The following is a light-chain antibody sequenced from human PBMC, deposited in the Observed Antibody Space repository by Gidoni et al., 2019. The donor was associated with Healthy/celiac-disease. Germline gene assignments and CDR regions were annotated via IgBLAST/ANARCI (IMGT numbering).Light chain of an antibody. V-gene: IGKV3-20*01. CDR1: QSVSSSY. Sequence: EIVLTQSPGTLSLSPGERATLTCRASQSVSSSYLAWYQQKPGQAPRLLIYGASSRATGIPDRFSGSGSGTDFTLTISSLEPEAFAVYYCQQYGSSPHTFGQGTKLEIK. J-gene: IGKJ2*01. CDR3: QQYGSSPHT. CDR2: GAS.